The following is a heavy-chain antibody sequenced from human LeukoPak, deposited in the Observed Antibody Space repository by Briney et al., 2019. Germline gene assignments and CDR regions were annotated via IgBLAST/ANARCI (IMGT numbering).Heavy chain of an antibody. D-gene: IGHD1-26*01. V-gene: IGHV1-2*02. Sequence: ASVKVSCKASGYSFVLYGISWVRQAPGQGLEWMGWINPYSGDTNYAQKFQGRVTMTRDTSISTAYMELSSLKSDDTAVYYCARVAMSGIGSDDFWGQGTLVTASS. CDR3: ARVAMSGIGSDDF. CDR2: INPYSGDT. J-gene: IGHJ4*02. CDR1: GYSFVLYG.